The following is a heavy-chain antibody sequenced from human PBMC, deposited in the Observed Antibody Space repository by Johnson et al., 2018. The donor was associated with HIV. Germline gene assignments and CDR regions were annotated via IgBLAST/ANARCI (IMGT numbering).Heavy chain of an antibody. CDR2: VNWNGDST. V-gene: IGHV3-20*04. CDR3: AKDQGQWLVDAFDI. Sequence: VQLVESGGGVVRPGGSLRLSCAAAGFTFDDYGMNWVRQAPGKGLEWVSGVNWNGDSTGYADSVKGRFTISRDNSKNTMYLQVNSLRAEDTAVYYCAKDQGQWLVDAFDIWGQGTMVTVSS. D-gene: IGHD6-19*01. J-gene: IGHJ3*02. CDR1: GFTFDDYG.